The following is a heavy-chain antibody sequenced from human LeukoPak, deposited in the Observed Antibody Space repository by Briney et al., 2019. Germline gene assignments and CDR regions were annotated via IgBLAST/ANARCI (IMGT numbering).Heavy chain of an antibody. CDR2: IIPIFGTA. J-gene: IGHJ3*02. V-gene: IGHV1-69*05. D-gene: IGHD5-12*01. CDR3: ARVSYSGYERVDAFDI. CDR1: GGTFSSYA. Sequence: SVKVSCKASGGTFSSYAISWVRQASGQGLEWMGGIIPIFGTANYAQKLQGRVTITTDESTSTAYMGLSSLRSEDTAVYYCARVSYSGYERVDAFDIWGQGTMVTVSS.